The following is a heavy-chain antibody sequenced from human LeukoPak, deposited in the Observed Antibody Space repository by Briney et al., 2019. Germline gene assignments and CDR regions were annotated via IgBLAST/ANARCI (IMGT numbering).Heavy chain of an antibody. Sequence: ASVKVSCKASGYTFTGYYMHWVRQAPGQGLEWMGWINPNSGGTNYAQKFQGRVTMTRDTSISTAYMELSRLRSDDTAVYYCARTKTPGSYGNAFDIWGQGTMVTVSS. D-gene: IGHD2-15*01. J-gene: IGHJ3*02. CDR2: INPNSGGT. CDR1: GYTFTGYY. V-gene: IGHV1-2*02. CDR3: ARTKTPGSYGNAFDI.